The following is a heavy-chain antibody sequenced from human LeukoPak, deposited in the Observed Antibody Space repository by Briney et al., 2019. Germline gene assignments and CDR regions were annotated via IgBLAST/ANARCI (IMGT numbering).Heavy chain of an antibody. CDR3: ARDLRPYYGSGSYYDDAFDI. CDR2: IYYSGST. J-gene: IGHJ3*02. V-gene: IGHV4-59*01. D-gene: IGHD3-10*01. CDR1: GGSIRGYF. Sequence: SETLSLTCTVSGGSIRGYFWTWIRQPPGKGLEWIGYIYYSGSTSYNPSLKSRVTIAVDTSKNQFSLRLSSVTAADTAVYYCARDLRPYYGSGSYYDDAFDIWGQGTMVTVSS.